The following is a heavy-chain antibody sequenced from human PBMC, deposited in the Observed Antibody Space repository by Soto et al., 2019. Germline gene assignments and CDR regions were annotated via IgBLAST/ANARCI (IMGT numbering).Heavy chain of an antibody. D-gene: IGHD6-6*01. CDR2: IYYSGST. CDR1: GGSISSYY. V-gene: IGHV4-59*01. J-gene: IGHJ5*02. CDR3: ARFVYYSSSSNWFDP. Sequence: PSETLSLTCTVSGGSISSYYWSWIRQPPGKGLEWIGYIYYSGSTNYNPSLKSRVTISVDTSKNQFSLKLSSVTAADTAVYYCARFVYYSSSSNWFDPWGQGTLVTVSS.